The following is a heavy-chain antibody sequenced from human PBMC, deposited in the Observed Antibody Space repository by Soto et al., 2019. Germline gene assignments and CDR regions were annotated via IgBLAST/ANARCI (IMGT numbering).Heavy chain of an antibody. CDR1: GFTFSSYA. D-gene: IGHD1-1*01. J-gene: IGHJ4*02. CDR3: ARDNGTAFDY. CDR2: ISYDGSNK. V-gene: IGHV3-30-3*01. Sequence: QVQLVESGGGVVQPGRSLRLSCAASGFTFSSYALHWVRQAPGKGLEWVAVISYDGSNKYYADSVKGRFTISRDNSKNTLYLQMNSLRAEETAVYYCARDNGTAFDYWGQGTLVTVSS.